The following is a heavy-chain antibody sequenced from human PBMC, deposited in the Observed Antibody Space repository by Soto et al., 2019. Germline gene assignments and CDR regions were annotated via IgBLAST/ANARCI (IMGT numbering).Heavy chain of an antibody. CDR2: IHYTGST. D-gene: IGHD1-26*01. CDR3: GRGVGNRRGTSFDS. V-gene: IGHV4-61*08. Sequence: SETLSLTCTVSAGSVSGGGYYWSWIRQSPGKGLEWIGYIHYTGSTTYNPSLKSRITMSVDTSQKRFSLKLSSVTAADTAVYYCGRGVGNRRGTSFDSWGQGALVTVSS. CDR1: AGSVSGGGYY. J-gene: IGHJ4*02.